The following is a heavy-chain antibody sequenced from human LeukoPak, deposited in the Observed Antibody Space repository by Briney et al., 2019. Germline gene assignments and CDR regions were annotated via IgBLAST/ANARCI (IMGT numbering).Heavy chain of an antibody. CDR2: IIPNLGIA. CDR1: GGTFSSYT. V-gene: IGHV1-69*02. D-gene: IGHD3-22*01. J-gene: IGHJ4*02. CDR3: ARGTYYYDSSGSNPRWDYFDY. Sequence: SVKVSCKASGGTFSSYTISWVRQAPGQGLEWMGRIIPNLGIANYAQKFQGRVTITADKSTSTAYMELSSLRSEDTAVYYCARGTYYYDSSGSNPRWDYFDYWGQGTLVTVSS.